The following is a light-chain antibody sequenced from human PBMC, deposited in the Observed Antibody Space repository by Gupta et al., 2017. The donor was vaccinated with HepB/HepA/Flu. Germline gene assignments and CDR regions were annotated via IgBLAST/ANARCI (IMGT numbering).Light chain of an antibody. CDR1: DLRNKY. J-gene: IGLJ2*01. CDR2: QDV. V-gene: IGLV3-1*01. CDR3: QVWDNRVVV. Sequence: SYELSQPPSVSVSPGQTATIICSGNDLRNKYASWYQQKPGQSPVLLIYQDVKRPSTVPERFSGSNSGDTATLTISGTQAMDEADYYCQVWDNRVVVFGGGTKLTVL.